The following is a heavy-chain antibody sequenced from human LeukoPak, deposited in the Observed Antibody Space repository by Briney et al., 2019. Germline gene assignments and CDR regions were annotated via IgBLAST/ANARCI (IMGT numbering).Heavy chain of an antibody. D-gene: IGHD6-13*01. Sequence: PSETLSLTCTVSGGSITSGSYYCGWIRQPPGKGLEWIGSIFNTGSTYYNPSLQSRVTISVDTSKNQFSLKLSSVTAADTAVYYCARARSGIAGFDPWGQGTLVTVSS. CDR3: ARARSGIAGFDP. CDR1: GGSITSGSYY. CDR2: IFNTGST. J-gene: IGHJ5*02. V-gene: IGHV4-39*07.